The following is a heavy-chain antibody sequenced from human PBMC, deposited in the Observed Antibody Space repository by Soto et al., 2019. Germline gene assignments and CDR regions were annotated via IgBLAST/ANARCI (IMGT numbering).Heavy chain of an antibody. J-gene: IGHJ6*02. CDR3: ANHVVAATNDYYYYGMDV. CDR2: IIPIFGTA. D-gene: IGHD2-15*01. Sequence: SVKVSCKASGGTFSSYAISWVRQAPGQGLEWMGGIIPIFGTANYAQKFQGRVTITADESTSTAYMELSSLRSEDTAVYYCANHVVAATNDYYYYGMDVWGQGTTVTVSS. V-gene: IGHV1-69*13. CDR1: GGTFSSYA.